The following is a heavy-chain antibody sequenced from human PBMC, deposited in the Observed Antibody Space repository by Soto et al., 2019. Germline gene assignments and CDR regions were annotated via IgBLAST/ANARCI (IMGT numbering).Heavy chain of an antibody. CDR3: TKVLGSSSSDYFDY. J-gene: IGHJ4*02. V-gene: IGHV3-49*05. CDR2: IRSKAYGGTT. CDR1: GFTFGDYA. Sequence: EVQLVESGGGLVKPGRSLRLSCTASGFTFGDYAMSWFRQAPGKGLEWVGFIRSKAYGGTTEYAASVKGRFTISRDDSKSIAYLQMNSLKTEDTAVYYCTKVLGSSSSDYFDYWGQGTLVTVSS. D-gene: IGHD6-6*01.